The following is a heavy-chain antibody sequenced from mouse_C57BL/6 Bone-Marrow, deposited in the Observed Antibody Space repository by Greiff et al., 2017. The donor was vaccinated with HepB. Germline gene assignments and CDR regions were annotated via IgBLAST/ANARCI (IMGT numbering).Heavy chain of an antibody. Sequence: VQLKESGGGLVQPGGSLKLSCAASGFTFSDYGMAWVRQAPRKGPEWVAFISNLAYSIYYADTVTGRFTLSRENAKNTLYLEMSSLRSEDTAMYDCARRDDGQSMDDWGKGTSVTVSS. CDR1: GFTFSDYG. CDR3: ARRDDGQSMDD. D-gene: IGHD2-3*01. J-gene: IGHJ4*01. CDR2: ISNLAYSI. V-gene: IGHV5-15*01.